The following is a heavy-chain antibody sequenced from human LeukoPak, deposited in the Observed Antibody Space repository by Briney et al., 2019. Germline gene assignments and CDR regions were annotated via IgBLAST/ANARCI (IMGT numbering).Heavy chain of an antibody. CDR1: GFTISSNY. V-gene: IGHV3-66*01. Sequence: PGGSLRRSCVASGFTISSNYMSWVRQAPGKGLEWVSVIYTGGSTSYADSVKGRFTISRDSSKNTLFLQMNSLRAEDTAVYYCARASTLRTGDAHWGQGTLVTVSS. CDR2: IYTGGST. D-gene: IGHD7-27*01. CDR3: ARASTLRTGDAH. J-gene: IGHJ4*02.